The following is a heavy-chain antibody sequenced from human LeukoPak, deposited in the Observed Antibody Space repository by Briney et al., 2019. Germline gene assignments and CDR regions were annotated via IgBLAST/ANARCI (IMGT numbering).Heavy chain of an antibody. Sequence: SETLSLTCAVYGGSFSGYYWSWIRQPPGKGLEWIGEINHSGSTNYNPSLKSRVTISVDTSKNQFSLKLSSVTAADTAVYYCARAITGPVDYWGQGTLVTASS. CDR1: GGSFSGYY. D-gene: IGHD3-10*01. CDR2: INHSGST. J-gene: IGHJ4*02. V-gene: IGHV4-34*01. CDR3: ARAITGPVDY.